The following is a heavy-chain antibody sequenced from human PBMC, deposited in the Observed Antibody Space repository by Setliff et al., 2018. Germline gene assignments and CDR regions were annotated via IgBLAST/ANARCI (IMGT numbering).Heavy chain of an antibody. CDR3: AREMATMLGSLYYYYYGMDV. CDR1: GFTFDDYA. J-gene: IGHJ6*02. CDR2: ISWNSGSI. Sequence: PGGSLRLSCAASGFTFDDYAMHWVRQAPGKGLEWVSGISWNSGSIGYADSVKGRFTISRDNAKNSLYLQMNSLRAEDTALYYCAREMATMLGSLYYYYYGMDVWGQGTTVTVSS. V-gene: IGHV3-9*01. D-gene: IGHD3-10*02.